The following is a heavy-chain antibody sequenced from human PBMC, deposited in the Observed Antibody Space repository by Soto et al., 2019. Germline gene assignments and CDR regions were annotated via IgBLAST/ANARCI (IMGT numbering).Heavy chain of an antibody. CDR3: PSASLAAAGTGY. CDR2: IIPIFGTA. CDR1: GGTFSSYA. V-gene: IGHV1-69*13. J-gene: IGHJ4*02. Sequence: GASVKVSCKASGGTFSSYAISWVRQAPGQGLEWMGGIIPIFGTANYAQKFQGRVTITADESTSTAYMKQSRLRTQDTAVYYCPSASLAAAGTGYWGQGTLVTVSS. D-gene: IGHD6-13*01.